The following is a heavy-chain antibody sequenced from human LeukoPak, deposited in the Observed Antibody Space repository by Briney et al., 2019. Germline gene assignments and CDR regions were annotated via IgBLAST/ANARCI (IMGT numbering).Heavy chain of an antibody. CDR1: GYTFTSYA. CDR3: ARDRGYGSSTSCRRVWFDP. V-gene: IGHV1-3*01. CDR2: INAGNGNT. Sequence: GASVKVSCKASGYTFTSYAMHWVRQAPGQRLEWMGWINAGNGNTKYSQKFQGRVTITRDTSASTAYMELSSLRSEDTAVYYCARDRGYGSSTSCRRVWFDPWGQETLVTVSS. J-gene: IGHJ5*02. D-gene: IGHD2-2*01.